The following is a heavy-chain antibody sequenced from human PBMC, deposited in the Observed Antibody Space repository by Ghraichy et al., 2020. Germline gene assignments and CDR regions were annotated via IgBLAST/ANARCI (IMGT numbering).Heavy chain of an antibody. V-gene: IGHV4-31*03. D-gene: IGHD6-6*01. CDR3: AAREYSNSVGWFDP. Sequence: SETLSLTCTVSGGSISSGGYYWSWIRQHPGKGLEWIGYSYYSGSTYYNPSLKSRVTISVDTSKNQFSLKLSSVTAADTAVYYCAAREYSNSVGWFDPWGQGTLVTVSS. CDR2: SYYSGST. CDR1: GGSISSGGYY. J-gene: IGHJ5*02.